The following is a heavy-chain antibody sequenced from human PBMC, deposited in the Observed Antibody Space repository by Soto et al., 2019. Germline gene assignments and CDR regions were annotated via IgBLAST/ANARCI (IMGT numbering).Heavy chain of an antibody. J-gene: IGHJ4*02. CDR1: GFTVSSNY. CDR3: ARMYYYDSSGYSPQFDY. CDR2: IYSGGST. D-gene: IGHD3-22*01. V-gene: IGHV3-53*01. Sequence: VGSLRLSCAASGFTVSSNYMSWVRQAPGKGLEWVSVIYSGGSTYYADSVKGRFTISRDNSKNTLYLQMNSLRAEDTAVYYCARMYYYDSSGYSPQFDYWGQGTLVTVSS.